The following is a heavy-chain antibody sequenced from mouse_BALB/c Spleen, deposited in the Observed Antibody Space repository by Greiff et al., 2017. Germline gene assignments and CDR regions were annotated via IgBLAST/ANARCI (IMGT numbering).Heavy chain of an antibody. D-gene: IGHD2-3*01. CDR1: GFTFSSFG. V-gene: IGHV5-17*02. Sequence: EVQVVESGGGLVQPGGSRKLSCAASGFTFSSFGMHWVRQAPEKGLEWVAYISSGSSTIYYADTVKGRFTISRDNAKNTLYLQMSSLKSEDTAMYYCARQDGLHGRVFDYWGQGTTLTVSS. CDR2: ISSGSSTI. J-gene: IGHJ2*01. CDR3: ARQDGLHGRVFDY.